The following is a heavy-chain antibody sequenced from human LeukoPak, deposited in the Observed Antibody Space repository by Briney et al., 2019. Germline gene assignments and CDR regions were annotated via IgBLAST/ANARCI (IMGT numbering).Heavy chain of an antibody. V-gene: IGHV4-39*01. Sequence: PSETLSLTCTVSGGSISSSSYYWDWIRQPPGKGLEWIGSISYSGNTYYNPPLKSRVTISVDTSKNKFSLKLSSVTAADTAVYFCASRLDILTGYRWFDPWGQGTLVTVSS. CDR1: GGSISSSSYY. CDR2: ISYSGNT. CDR3: ASRLDILTGYRWFDP. D-gene: IGHD3-9*01. J-gene: IGHJ5*02.